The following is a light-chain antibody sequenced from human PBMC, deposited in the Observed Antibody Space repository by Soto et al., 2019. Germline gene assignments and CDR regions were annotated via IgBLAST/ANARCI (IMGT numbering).Light chain of an antibody. Sequence: QSVLTQPASVSGSPGQSITISCTGTSTDIGSYDLVSWYQQHPGEAPKLIIYQTIERPSGVSARFSGSKSGNTASLTVSGLLADDEALYFCCSYAQSDKLVFGPGTKLTVL. CDR2: QTI. CDR1: STDIGSYDL. J-gene: IGLJ1*01. V-gene: IGLV2-23*01. CDR3: CSYAQSDKLV.